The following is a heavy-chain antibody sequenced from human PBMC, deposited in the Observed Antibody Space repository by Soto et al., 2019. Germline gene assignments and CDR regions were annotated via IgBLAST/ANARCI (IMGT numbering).Heavy chain of an antibody. CDR3: ARDRRGSANYDGMAV. V-gene: IGHV1-2*02. Sequence: QVQLVQSGAEVKKPGASVKVACKASGYTFVDYYVNWLRQAPGQGPEWMGWINPNTGGSTDAQSFQGRVTMTSDPSIRIVYMELTSLRSDETAVYFCARDRRGSANYDGMAVWGQGTTVNVSS. D-gene: IGHD3-10*01. CDR1: GYTFVDYY. J-gene: IGHJ6*02. CDR2: INPNTGGS.